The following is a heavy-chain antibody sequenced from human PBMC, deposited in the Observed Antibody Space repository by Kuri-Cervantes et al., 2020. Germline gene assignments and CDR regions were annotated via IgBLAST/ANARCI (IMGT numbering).Heavy chain of an antibody. D-gene: IGHD2-2*01. CDR2: IYYSGST. Sequence: SETLSLTCTVSGGSISSYYWSWIRQPPGKGLEWIGYIYYSGSTNYSPSLKSRVTISVDTSKNQFSLKLSSVTAADTAVYYCARDTYQVAIDHWGQGTLVTVSS. CDR1: GGSISSYY. CDR3: ARDTYQVAIDH. J-gene: IGHJ4*02. V-gene: IGHV4-59*01.